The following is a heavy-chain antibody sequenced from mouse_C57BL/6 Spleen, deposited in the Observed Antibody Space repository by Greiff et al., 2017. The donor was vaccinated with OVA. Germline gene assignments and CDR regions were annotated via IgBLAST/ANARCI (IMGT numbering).Heavy chain of an antibody. D-gene: IGHD1-2*01. CDR1: GYTFTDYY. CDR3: ARGGVIYGGRVYAMDY. V-gene: IGHV1-19*01. J-gene: IGHJ4*01. Sequence: EVQLQQSGPVLVKPGASVKMSCKASGYTFTDYYMNWVKQSHGKSLEWIGVINPYNGGTSYNQKFKGKATLTVDKSSSTAYMELNSLTSEDSAVYYCARGGVIYGGRVYAMDYWGQGTSVTVSS. CDR2: INPYNGGT.